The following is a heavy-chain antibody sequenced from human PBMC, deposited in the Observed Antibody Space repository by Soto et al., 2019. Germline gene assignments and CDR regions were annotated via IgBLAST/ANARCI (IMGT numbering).Heavy chain of an antibody. Sequence: QVQLVQSGAEVKKPGASVKVSCKASGYTFTSYYMHWVRQAPGQGLEWMGIINPSGGSTSYAQKFQGRVTMTRETSTSTVYMELSSLRSEDTAVYYCARDPRGTDAFDIWGQGTMVTVSS. D-gene: IGHD1-1*01. CDR3: ARDPRGTDAFDI. V-gene: IGHV1-46*01. CDR2: INPSGGST. J-gene: IGHJ3*02. CDR1: GYTFTSYY.